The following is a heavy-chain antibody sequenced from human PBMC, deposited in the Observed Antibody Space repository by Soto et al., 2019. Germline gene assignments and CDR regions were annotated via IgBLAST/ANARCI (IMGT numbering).Heavy chain of an antibody. CDR3: ARGFTRGGDYYDAFDI. J-gene: IGHJ3*02. V-gene: IGHV1-18*01. CDR2: ISAYNGNT. Sequence: ASVKVSCKASGYTFTSYGISLVRQAPGQGLEWMGWISAYNGNTNYAQKLQGRVTMTTDTSTSTAYMELRSLRSDDTAVYYCARGFTRGGDYYDAFDIWGQGTMVTVSS. CDR1: GYTFTSYG. D-gene: IGHD4-17*01.